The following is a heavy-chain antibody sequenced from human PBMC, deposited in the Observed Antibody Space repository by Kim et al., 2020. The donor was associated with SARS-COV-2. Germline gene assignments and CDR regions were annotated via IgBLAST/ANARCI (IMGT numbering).Heavy chain of an antibody. CDR2: ISNSGGGT. Sequence: GSLRLSCAASGFTFSACAMNWVRQAPGKGLEWVSGISNSGGGTYYADSVKGRFTISRDNSKNTLYLQMNSLRAEDTAVYYCAKGPRSTGWYYFDYWGQG. V-gene: IGHV3-23*01. CDR1: GFTFSACA. J-gene: IGHJ4*02. D-gene: IGHD6-19*01. CDR3: AKGPRSTGWYYFDY.